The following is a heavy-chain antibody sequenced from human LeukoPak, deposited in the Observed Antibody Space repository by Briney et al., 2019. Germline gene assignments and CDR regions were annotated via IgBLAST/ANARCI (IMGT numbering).Heavy chain of an antibody. D-gene: IGHD3-9*01. J-gene: IGHJ3*02. CDR1: GFTLGDYA. V-gene: IGHV3-49*04. CDR3: TKFRYFDWGHDAFDI. Sequence: PGRSLRLSCTASGFTLGDYAMSWVRQASGRGLEWVGVIRSIAYGGITEYAAAVKRRFTISRDDSNSHAYLQIHSLKTGGTARCYCTKFRYFDWGHDAFDIWGQGTMVTVSS. CDR2: IRSIAYGGIT.